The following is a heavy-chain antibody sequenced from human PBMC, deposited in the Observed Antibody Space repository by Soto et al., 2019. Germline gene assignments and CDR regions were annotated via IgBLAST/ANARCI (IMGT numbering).Heavy chain of an antibody. V-gene: IGHV6-1*01. D-gene: IGHD3-3*01. J-gene: IGHJ6*02. CDR3: SKTYDFRTGSGGMDV. Sequence: SQTLSLTCAISGDSVSSNSAAWNWIRQSPSRGLEWLGRTYYRSKWYNDYALSVKSRITINPDTSKNQFSLQLNSVTPEDTAVYYCSKTYDFRTGSGGMDVWGQGTTVTVSS. CDR2: TYYRSKWYN. CDR1: GDSVSSNSAA.